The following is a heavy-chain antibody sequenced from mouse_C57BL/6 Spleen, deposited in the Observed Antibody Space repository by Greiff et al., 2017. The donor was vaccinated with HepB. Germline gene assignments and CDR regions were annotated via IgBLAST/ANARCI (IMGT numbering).Heavy chain of an antibody. CDR3: ARGRDDGYYGGDVDY. CDR1: GYTFTSYW. Sequence: QVQLQQPGAELVRPGSSVKLSCKASGYTFTSYWMHWVKQRPIQGLEWIGNIDPSDSETYYNHKFTDKATLTVDKSSSTAYMQLSSLTSEDSAVYYCARGRDDGYYGGDVDYWGQGTSVTVSS. V-gene: IGHV1-52*01. D-gene: IGHD2-3*01. J-gene: IGHJ4*01. CDR2: IDPSDSET.